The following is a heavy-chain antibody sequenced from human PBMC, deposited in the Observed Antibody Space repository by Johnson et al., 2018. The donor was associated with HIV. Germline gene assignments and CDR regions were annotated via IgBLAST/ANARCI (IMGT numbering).Heavy chain of an antibody. J-gene: IGHJ3*02. Sequence: VQLVESGGGLVQPGRSLRLSCAASGFTFDDYAMHWVRQAPGKGLEWVSGISWNSGSIGYADSVKGRFTISRDNAKKSLYLQMNSLRVDDTAVYYCAKCFSYDNTPYYYVPFDIWGQGTLVTVSS. V-gene: IGHV3-9*01. CDR3: AKCFSYDNTPYYYVPFDI. D-gene: IGHD3-22*01. CDR2: ISWNSGSI. CDR1: GFTFDDYA.